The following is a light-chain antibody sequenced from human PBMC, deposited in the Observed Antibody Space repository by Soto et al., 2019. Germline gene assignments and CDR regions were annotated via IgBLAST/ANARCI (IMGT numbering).Light chain of an antibody. CDR3: QQRSNWPPWT. Sequence: DIVLTQSPATLSLSPGERATLTCRASQSVSSFLAWYQQKPGQAPRLLIYDASIRATGIPARFSGSGSGTDFTLTISSLEPEDFAVYYCQQRSNWPPWTFGQGTKVDIK. CDR1: QSVSSF. V-gene: IGKV3-11*01. CDR2: DAS. J-gene: IGKJ1*01.